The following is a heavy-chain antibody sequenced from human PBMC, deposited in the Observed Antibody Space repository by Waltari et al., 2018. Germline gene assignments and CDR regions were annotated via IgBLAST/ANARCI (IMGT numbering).Heavy chain of an antibody. Sequence: QVQLQESGPGLVKPSGTLSLTCAISGGPISSDNWWSWVRQPPGKGLEWIGDVYHSGITTSNSSLKSRVTISLDKSKNQFSLQLTSVTAADTAVYYCARQPLTNWFDPWGQGTLVTVSS. V-gene: IGHV4-4*02. J-gene: IGHJ5*02. D-gene: IGHD1-1*01. CDR3: ARQPLTNWFDP. CDR2: VYHSGIT. CDR1: GGPISSDNW.